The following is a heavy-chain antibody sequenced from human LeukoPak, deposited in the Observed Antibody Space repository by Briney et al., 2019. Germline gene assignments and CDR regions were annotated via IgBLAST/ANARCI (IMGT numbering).Heavy chain of an antibody. D-gene: IGHD4-17*01. Sequence: SETLSLTCTVSGGSISSYYWSRIRQPPGKGLEWIGYIYYSGSTSYNPSLKSRVTISADTSKNQFSLKLSSVTAADTAVYYCARLRYYYYYYMDVWGKGTTVTVSS. J-gene: IGHJ6*03. CDR2: IYYSGST. CDR1: GGSISSYY. V-gene: IGHV4-59*01. CDR3: ARLRYYYYYYMDV.